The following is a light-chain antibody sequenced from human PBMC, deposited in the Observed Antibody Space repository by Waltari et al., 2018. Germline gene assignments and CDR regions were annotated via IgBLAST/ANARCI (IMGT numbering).Light chain of an antibody. CDR2: AVS. CDR1: QDISSW. V-gene: IGKV1D-16*01. Sequence: DIQMTQSPSSVSASVGDRVTITCRASQDISSWLAWYQQKPGQAPRLLIYAVSILHSGVPSRFSGSGSGTDFTLTISSLQPDDFATYYCHQYDAYPLTFGGGSKVEVK. CDR3: HQYDAYPLT. J-gene: IGKJ4*01.